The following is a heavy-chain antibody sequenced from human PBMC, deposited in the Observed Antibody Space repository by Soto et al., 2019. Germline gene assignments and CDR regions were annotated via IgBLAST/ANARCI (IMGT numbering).Heavy chain of an antibody. V-gene: IGHV4-31*03. J-gene: IGHJ4*02. CDR2: IYYSGST. Sequence: PSETLSLTCTVSGGSISSGGYYWSWIRQHPGKGLEWIGYIYYSGSTYYNPSLKSRVTISVDTSKNQFSLKLSSVTAADTAVYYCAQYGEDFWSGYYRIPAFCGQGTLVTVSS. CDR3: AQYGEDFWSGYYRIPAF. CDR1: GGSISSGGYY. D-gene: IGHD3-3*01.